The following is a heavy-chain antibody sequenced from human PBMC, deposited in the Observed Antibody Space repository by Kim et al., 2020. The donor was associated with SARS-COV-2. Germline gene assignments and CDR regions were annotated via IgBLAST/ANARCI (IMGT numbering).Heavy chain of an antibody. D-gene: IGHD1-26*01. CDR3: ARNVGATRGTNWFDP. CDR1: GYTFTGYY. CDR2: INPNSGGT. Sequence: ASVKVSCKASGYTFTGYYMHWVRQAPGQGLEWMGWINPNSGGTNYAQKFQGRVTMTRDTSISTAYMELSRLRSDDTAVYYCARNVGATRGTNWFDPWGQGTLVTVSS. J-gene: IGHJ5*02. V-gene: IGHV1-2*02.